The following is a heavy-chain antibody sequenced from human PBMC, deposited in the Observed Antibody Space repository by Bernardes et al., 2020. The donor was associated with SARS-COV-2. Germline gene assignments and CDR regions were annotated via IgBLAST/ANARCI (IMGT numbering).Heavy chain of an antibody. CDR2: IRQDGSEK. CDR1: GFTFSNYW. CDR3: ARDNTWMYDY. V-gene: IGHV3-7*03. D-gene: IGHD5-12*01. J-gene: IGHJ4*02. Sequence: GGSLRLSCAASGFTFSNYWMAWVRQAPGKGLEWVANIRQDGSEKVYVDSVKGRFTISRDNAENSLYLQMNSLRAEDSAVYYCARDNTWMYDYWGRGTLVTVSS.